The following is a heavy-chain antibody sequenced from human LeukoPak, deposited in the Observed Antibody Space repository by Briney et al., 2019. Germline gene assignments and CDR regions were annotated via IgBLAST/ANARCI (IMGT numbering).Heavy chain of an antibody. D-gene: IGHD1-26*01. J-gene: IGHJ4*02. Sequence: GGSLRLSCATSGFTFSNYAMSWVRQAPGKGLEWVGRIKSKTDGGTTDYAAPVKGRFTISRDDSKNTLYLQMNSLKTEDTAVYYCTTDGRGSYYNPFDYWGQGTLVTVSS. V-gene: IGHV3-15*01. CDR1: GFTFSNYA. CDR2: IKSKTDGGTT. CDR3: TTDGRGSYYNPFDY.